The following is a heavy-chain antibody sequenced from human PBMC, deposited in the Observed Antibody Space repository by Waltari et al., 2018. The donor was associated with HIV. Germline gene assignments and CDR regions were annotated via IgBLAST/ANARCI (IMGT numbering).Heavy chain of an antibody. Sequence: QVQLQQWGAGLLRPSETLSLTCGVFDGSFTTYSWSWIRQPPGKGLEWLGDVRHGGVTTNNYNPSLRGRVTISEDTSKNRVSLRVTSVTAADTAVYFCARHRILEYYYFDYWGLGTLVTVSS. CDR2: VRHGGVTTN. D-gene: IGHD3-3*02. CDR1: DGSFTTYS. CDR3: ARHRILEYYYFDY. J-gene: IGHJ4*02. V-gene: IGHV4-34*02.